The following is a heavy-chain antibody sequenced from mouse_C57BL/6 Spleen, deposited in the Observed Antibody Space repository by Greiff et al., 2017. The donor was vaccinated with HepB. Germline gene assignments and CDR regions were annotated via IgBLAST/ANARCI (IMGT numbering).Heavy chain of an antibody. V-gene: IGHV1-55*01. CDR2: IYPGSGST. CDR3: ARSQYYYGSSSDY. Sequence: QVQLQQPGAELVKPGASVKMSCKASGYTFTSYWITWVKQRPGQGLEWIGDIYPGSGSTNYNEKFKSKAALTVDTSSSTAYMQLSSLTSEDSAVYYCARSQYYYGSSSDYWGQGTTLTVSS. CDR1: GYTFTSYW. D-gene: IGHD1-1*01. J-gene: IGHJ2*01.